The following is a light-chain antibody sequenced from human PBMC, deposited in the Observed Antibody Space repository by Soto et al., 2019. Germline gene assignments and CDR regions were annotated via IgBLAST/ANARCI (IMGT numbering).Light chain of an antibody. CDR3: QELNSFPFI. Sequence: DIQLTQSPSFLSASVGDRVTITCRASQAIDTYLAWYQQKPGKAPKLLIYAASLLQSGVPSRFSGSGSGTEFTLTINLLQPEDFASYYCQELNSFPFIFGQGKRLEIK. CDR2: AAS. V-gene: IGKV1-9*01. CDR1: QAIDTY. J-gene: IGKJ5*01.